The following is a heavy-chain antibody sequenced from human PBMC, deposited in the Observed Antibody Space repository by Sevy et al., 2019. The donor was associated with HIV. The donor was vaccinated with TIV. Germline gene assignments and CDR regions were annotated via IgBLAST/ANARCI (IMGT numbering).Heavy chain of an antibody. V-gene: IGHV3-48*02. CDR3: ARSDYGDYVGWFDP. CDR2: ISGNGSTI. CDR1: GFTFSSSI. J-gene: IGHJ5*02. Sequence: GGSLRLSCAASGFTFSSSIINWVRQAPGKGLEWVSSISGNGSTIYYADSVKGRFTISRDNAKNSLYLQMHSLRDEDTAVYYCARSDYGDYVGWFDPWGQGTLVTVSS. D-gene: IGHD4-17*01.